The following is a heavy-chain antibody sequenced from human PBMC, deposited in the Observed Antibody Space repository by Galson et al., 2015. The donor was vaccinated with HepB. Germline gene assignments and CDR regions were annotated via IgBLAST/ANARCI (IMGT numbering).Heavy chain of an antibody. D-gene: IGHD3-10*01. J-gene: IGHJ6*02. CDR3: ARQLLWFGEFPGSDHYYYGMDV. V-gene: IGHV3-48*02. CDR2: ISSSGFTI. Sequence: SLRLSCAAPGFTFRDYSMNWVRQAPGKGLEWISYISSSGFTIYYEDSVKGRFTISRDNAKNSLYLQMNSLRDEDTAVYYCARQLLWFGEFPGSDHYYYGMDVWGQGTTVTVSS. CDR1: GFTFRDYS.